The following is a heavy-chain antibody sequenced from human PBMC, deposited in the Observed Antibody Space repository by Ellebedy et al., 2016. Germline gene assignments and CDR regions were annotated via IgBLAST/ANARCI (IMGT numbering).Heavy chain of an antibody. CDR3: ARGIHYYGSGSYSY. CDR2: INHSGST. CDR1: GGSFSGYY. D-gene: IGHD3-10*01. Sequence: SETLSLTXAVYGGSFSGYYWSWIRQPPGKGLEWIGEINHSGSTNYNPSLKSRVTISVDTSKNQFSLKLSSVTAADTAVYYCARGIHYYGSGSYSYWGQGTLVTVSS. J-gene: IGHJ4*02. V-gene: IGHV4-34*01.